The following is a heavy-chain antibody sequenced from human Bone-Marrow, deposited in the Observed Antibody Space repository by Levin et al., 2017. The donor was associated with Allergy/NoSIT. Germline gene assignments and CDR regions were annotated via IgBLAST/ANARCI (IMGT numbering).Heavy chain of an antibody. CDR3: ARDSPWPYCSGGSCYPGYFQH. V-gene: IGHV1-69*13. J-gene: IGHJ1*01. CDR1: GGTFSSYA. D-gene: IGHD2-15*01. CDR2: IIPIFGTA. Sequence: PAASVKVSCKASGGTFSSYAISWVRQAPGQGLEWMGGIIPIFGTANYAQKFQGRVTITADESTSTAYMELSSLRSEDTAVYYCARDSPWPYCSGGSCYPGYFQHWGQGTLVTVSS.